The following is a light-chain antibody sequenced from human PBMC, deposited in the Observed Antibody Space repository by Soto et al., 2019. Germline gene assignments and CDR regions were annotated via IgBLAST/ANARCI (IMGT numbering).Light chain of an antibody. J-gene: IGKJ4*01. CDR3: QHRSNWPLT. Sequence: EMGLTHSPATLLLPQGEKPTYSSRTSQSVSNYLAWYQQKPGQAPRLLIYDASNRATGIPDRFSGSGSGTDFTLTISSLEPEDFAVYYCQHRSNWPLTFGGGT. V-gene: IGKV3-11*01. CDR1: QSVSNY. CDR2: DAS.